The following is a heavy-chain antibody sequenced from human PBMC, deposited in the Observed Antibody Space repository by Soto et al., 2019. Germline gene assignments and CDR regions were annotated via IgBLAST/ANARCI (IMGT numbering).Heavy chain of an antibody. J-gene: IGHJ6*02. Sequence: QVQLQESGPGLVKPSETLSLTCTVSGGSISSYYWSWIRQPPGKGLEWIGYIYYSGTTNYNPSLKSRVTISVDTSKNQFSLKLSSVTAADTAVYYCATTTVSPLYYYYGMDVWGQGTTVTVSS. CDR3: ATTTVSPLYYYYGMDV. D-gene: IGHD5-12*01. CDR1: GGSISSYY. V-gene: IGHV4-59*01. CDR2: IYYSGTT.